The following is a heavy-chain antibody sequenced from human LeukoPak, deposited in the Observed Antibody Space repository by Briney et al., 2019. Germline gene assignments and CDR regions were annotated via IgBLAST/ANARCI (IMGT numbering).Heavy chain of an antibody. CDR3: ARVLAKALVTFYFDN. Sequence: GGSLRLSCAASGSTFSNYAIHWVRQAPGKGLEWVAVISYDGSNKYYADSVKGRFTISRDNSKNTLYLQMNSLRAEDTAVYYCARVLAKALVTFYFDNWGQGTLVTVST. D-gene: IGHD3-16*01. V-gene: IGHV3-30*01. J-gene: IGHJ4*02. CDR2: ISYDGSNK. CDR1: GSTFSNYA.